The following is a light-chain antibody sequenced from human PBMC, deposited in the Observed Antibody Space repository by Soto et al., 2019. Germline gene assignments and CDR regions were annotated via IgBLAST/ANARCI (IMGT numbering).Light chain of an antibody. V-gene: IGKV3-20*01. CDR2: AAS. Sequence: EIVLTQSPGTLSLSPGDRATLSCRASETVTGKYFAWYQQKAGQAPRLLIFAASNRASGLPDGFSGSGSGTDFTLTTIRLETEDCGGYVSQQYRSPRQTFDQGTQVQIK. CDR3: QQYRSPRQT. J-gene: IGKJ1*01. CDR1: ETVTGKY.